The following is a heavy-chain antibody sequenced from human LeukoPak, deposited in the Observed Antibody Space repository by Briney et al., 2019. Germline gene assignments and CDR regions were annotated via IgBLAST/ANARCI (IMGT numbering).Heavy chain of an antibody. D-gene: IGHD2-2*01. V-gene: IGHV1-2*02. J-gene: IGHJ5*02. CDR2: INPNSGGT. CDR3: ARSLVVVPAVIPFGP. CDR1: GYTFTGYY. Sequence: ASVKVSCKASGYTFTGYYMHWVRQAPGQGLEWMGWINPNSGGTNYAQKFQGRVTMTRDTSISTAYMELSRLRSDDTAVYYCARSLVVVPAVIPFGPWGQGTLVTVSS.